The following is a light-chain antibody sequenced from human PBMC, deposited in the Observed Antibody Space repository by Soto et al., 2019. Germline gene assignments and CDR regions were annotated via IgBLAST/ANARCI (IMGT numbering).Light chain of an antibody. CDR3: QHYRTS. CDR1: QSVSSSY. J-gene: IGKJ4*01. CDR2: GAS. V-gene: IGKV3-20*01. Sequence: EIVLTQSPGTLSLSPGERATLSCRASQSVSSSYLAWYQQKPGQPPRLLIYGASSRATGIPDRFSGSGSGKAFTLTITRLEAEDFAVYYCQHYRTSFGGGTKVEIK.